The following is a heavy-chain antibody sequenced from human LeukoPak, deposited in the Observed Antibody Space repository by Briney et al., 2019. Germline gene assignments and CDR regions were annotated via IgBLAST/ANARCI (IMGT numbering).Heavy chain of an antibody. CDR1: GGSISSYY. Sequence: PSETLSLTCTVSGGSISSYYWSWIRQPAGKGLEWIGGIHTSGRTNYYPSLKSRVTMSVDTSKNQFSLKLSSVTAADTAVYYCARSYDSSGYYYYWGQGTLVTVSS. J-gene: IGHJ4*02. V-gene: IGHV4-4*07. D-gene: IGHD3-22*01. CDR2: IHTSGRT. CDR3: ARSYDSSGYYYY.